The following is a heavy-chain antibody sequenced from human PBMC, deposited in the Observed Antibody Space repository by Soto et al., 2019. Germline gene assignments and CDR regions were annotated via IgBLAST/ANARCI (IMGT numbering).Heavy chain of an antibody. V-gene: IGHV4-59*06. CDR2: IYYSGST. J-gene: IGHJ3*02. CDR1: GGSISSYY. CDR3: ARVGSGDSHNAFDI. D-gene: IGHD1-26*01. Sequence: SETLSLTCTVSGGSISSYYWSWIRQHPGKGLEWIGYIYYSGSTYYNPSLKSRVTISVDTSKNQFSLKLSSVTAADTAVYYCARVGSGDSHNAFDIWGQGTMVTVSS.